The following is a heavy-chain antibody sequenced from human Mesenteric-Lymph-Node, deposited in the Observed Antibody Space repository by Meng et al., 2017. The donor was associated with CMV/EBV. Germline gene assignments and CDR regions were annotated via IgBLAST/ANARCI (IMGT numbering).Heavy chain of an antibody. V-gene: IGHV4-4*02. CDR1: GGSISSSNW. J-gene: IGHJ5*02. Sequence: GSLRLSCAVSGGSISSSNWWSWVRQPPGKGLEWIGEIYHGGATNYNPSLKSRVTISVDKSKNQVSLKLSSVTAADTAVYYCARNGIYYDFWSGSNWFDPWGQGTLVTVSS. D-gene: IGHD3-3*01. CDR2: IYHGGAT. CDR3: ARNGIYYDFWSGSNWFDP.